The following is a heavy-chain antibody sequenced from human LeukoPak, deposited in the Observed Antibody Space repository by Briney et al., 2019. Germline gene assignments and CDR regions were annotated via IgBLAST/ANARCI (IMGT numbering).Heavy chain of an antibody. CDR3: AKVPRIAVAGYYYYYMDV. V-gene: IGHV3-23*01. D-gene: IGHD6-19*01. J-gene: IGHJ6*03. Sequence: GGSLRLSCAASGFTFSSYAMSWVRQAPGKGLEWVSAISGGGTSTYYADSVKGRFTISRDNSKNTLYLQMNSLRAEDTAVYYCAKVPRIAVAGYYYYYMDVWGKGTSVTVSS. CDR2: ISGGGTST. CDR1: GFTFSSYA.